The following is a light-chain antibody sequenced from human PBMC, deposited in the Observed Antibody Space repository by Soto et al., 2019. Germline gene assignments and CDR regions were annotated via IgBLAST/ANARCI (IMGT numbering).Light chain of an antibody. CDR3: QSYDSSLSGRVV. CDR1: SSNIGAGYD. J-gene: IGLJ2*01. V-gene: IGLV1-40*01. Sequence: QSVLTQPPSVSGAPGQRVTISCTGSSSNIGAGYDVHWYQQLPGTAPKLLIYGNSNRPSWVPDRFSGAKPGTSASLAITGLQADDEADYYCQSYDSSLSGRVVFGGGTKLTVL. CDR2: GNS.